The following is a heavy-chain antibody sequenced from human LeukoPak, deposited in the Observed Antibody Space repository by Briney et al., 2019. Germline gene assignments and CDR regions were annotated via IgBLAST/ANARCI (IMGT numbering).Heavy chain of an antibody. CDR3: ARQPTDIVVVPAAISGIDYYGMDV. CDR2: IDPSDSYT. V-gene: IGHV5-10-1*01. CDR1: GYSFTSYW. D-gene: IGHD2-2*02. Sequence: GESLLISCKGTGYSFTSYWISWVRQMPGKGLEWMGRIDPSDSYTNYSPSFQGHVTISADKSISTAYLQWSSLKASDTAMYYCARQPTDIVVVPAAISGIDYYGMDVWGKGTTVTVSS. J-gene: IGHJ6*04.